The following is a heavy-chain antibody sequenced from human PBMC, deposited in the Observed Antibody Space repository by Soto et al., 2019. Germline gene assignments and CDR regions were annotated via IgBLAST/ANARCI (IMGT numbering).Heavy chain of an antibody. CDR1: GGSISSGGYY. CDR3: ARVPYDILTGYSSLYYFDY. J-gene: IGHJ4*02. V-gene: IGHV4-31*03. CDR2: IYYSGST. D-gene: IGHD3-9*01. Sequence: PSETLSLTCTVSGGSISSGGYYWSWIRQHPGKGLEWIGYIYYSGSTYYNPSLKSRVTISVDTSKNQFSLKLSSVTAADTAVYYCARVPYDILTGYSSLYYFDYWGQGTLVTVSS.